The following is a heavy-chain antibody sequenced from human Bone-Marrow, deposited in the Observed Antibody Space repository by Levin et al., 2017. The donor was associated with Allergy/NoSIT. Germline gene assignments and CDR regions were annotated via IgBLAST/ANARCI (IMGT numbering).Heavy chain of an antibody. CDR2: VYSNVNT. CDR3: PTHNSTDGSNYGGNGFAI. Sequence: PSETLSLTCSVSGVSISSYSWHWIRQPPGKGLEWIGYVYSNVNTNYNPSLKTRLTISLNKSKNQFSLKLNSLTAADTAAFYCPTHNSTDGSNYGGNGFAIWGQGSVVTVSS. D-gene: IGHD5-24*01. J-gene: IGHJ3*02. V-gene: IGHV4-59*01. CDR1: GVSISSYS.